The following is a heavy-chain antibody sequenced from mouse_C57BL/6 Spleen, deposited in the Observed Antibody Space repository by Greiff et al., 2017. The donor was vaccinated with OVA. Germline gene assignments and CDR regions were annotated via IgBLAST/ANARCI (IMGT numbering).Heavy chain of an antibody. J-gene: IGHJ4*01. CDR2: IYPGDGDT. CDR3: AKLGYYAMDY. Sequence: VQLQQSGPELVKPGASVKISCKASGYAFSSSWMNWVKQRPGKGLEWIGRIYPGDGDTNYNGKFKGKATLTADKSSSTAYMQLSSLTSEDSAVYFCAKLGYYAMDYGGQGTSVTVSS. D-gene: IGHD4-1*01. CDR1: GYAFSSSW. V-gene: IGHV1-82*01.